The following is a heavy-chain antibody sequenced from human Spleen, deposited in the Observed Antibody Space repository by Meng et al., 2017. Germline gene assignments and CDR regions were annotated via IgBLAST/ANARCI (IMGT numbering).Heavy chain of an antibody. CDR1: GFTFSRYW. D-gene: IGHD4-23*01. J-gene: IGHJ4*02. CDR3: ARGFNGGNSGAFGY. Sequence: EVQLVESGGRLVQPGGSLRLSCAASGFTFSRYWMHWVRQVPGQGLVWVSRINPDGSSTSYADSVKGRFTISRDNAKNSLYLQMSSLRAEDTAVYYCARGFNGGNSGAFGYWGQGTLVTVSS. V-gene: IGHV3-74*01. CDR2: INPDGSST.